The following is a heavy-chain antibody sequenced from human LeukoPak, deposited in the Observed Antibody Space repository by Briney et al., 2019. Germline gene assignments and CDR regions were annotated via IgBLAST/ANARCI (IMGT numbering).Heavy chain of an antibody. CDR1: GFTFSSYT. D-gene: IGHD3-10*01. CDR2: ISGSGGST. CDR3: ALVRGHFYMDV. J-gene: IGHJ6*03. Sequence: GGSLRLSCAASGFTFSSYTMTWVRQAPGKGLEWVSAISGSGGSTYYADSVKGRFTISRDSSKNTLYLQMNSLRAEDTAVYYCALVRGHFYMDVWGKGTTVTISS. V-gene: IGHV3-23*01.